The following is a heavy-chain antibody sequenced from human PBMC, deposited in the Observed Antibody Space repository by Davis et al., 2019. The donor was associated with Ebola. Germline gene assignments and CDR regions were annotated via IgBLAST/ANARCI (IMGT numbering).Heavy chain of an antibody. CDR1: GFTFSSYG. D-gene: IGHD3-16*01. CDR2: ISYDGSNK. CDR3: AKRDYEGDY. V-gene: IGHV3-30*18. Sequence: PGGSLRLSCAASGFTFSSYGMHWVRQAPGKGLEWVAVISYDGSNKYYADSVKGRFTIPRDNSKNTLYLQMNSLRAEDTAVYYCAKRDYEGDYWGQGTLVTVSS. J-gene: IGHJ4*02.